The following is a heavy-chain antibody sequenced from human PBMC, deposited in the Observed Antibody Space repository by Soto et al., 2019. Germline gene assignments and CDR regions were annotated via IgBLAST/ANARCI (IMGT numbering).Heavy chain of an antibody. CDR3: AKAPGDGYNDLDY. Sequence: GGSLRLSCAASGFTFSSYGMHWVRQAPGKGLEWVGVISYDGSNKYYADSVKGRFTISRDNYKNTLYLQMNILRAEDTAVYYCAKAPGDGYNDLDYWGQGTLVTVSS. V-gene: IGHV3-30*18. J-gene: IGHJ4*02. D-gene: IGHD5-12*01. CDR2: ISYDGSNK. CDR1: GFTFSSYG.